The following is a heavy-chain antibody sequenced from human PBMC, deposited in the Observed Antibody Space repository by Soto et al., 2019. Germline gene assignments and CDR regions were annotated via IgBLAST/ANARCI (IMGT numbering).Heavy chain of an antibody. J-gene: IGHJ6*02. CDR1: GYSFTTYF. CDR3: ARHVPISSDYYYYGLDV. D-gene: IGHD3-22*01. CDR2: IYPGDSDT. V-gene: IGHV5-51*01. Sequence: PGESLKISCKASGYSFTTYFIGWVRQMPGKGLEWMGFIYPGDSDTRYSPSFQGQVTISADNSITTAYLQWSSLKASDTAIYYCARHVPISSDYYYYGLDVWGQGTTVTSP.